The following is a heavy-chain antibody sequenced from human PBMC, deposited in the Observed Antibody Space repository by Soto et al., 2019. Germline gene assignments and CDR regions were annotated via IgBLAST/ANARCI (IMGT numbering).Heavy chain of an antibody. CDR2: ISHDESNK. CDR3: AKRDGSNFGHFDY. D-gene: IGHD3-16*01. V-gene: IGHV3-30*04. Sequence: PGGSLRLPCAASGFSFSSSAMHWVRQVPGKGLEWVAAISHDESNKYYADSVKGRFIISRDNSKNTLYVQMNSLRDEDTAIYYCAKRDGSNFGHFDYRGQGTLVTVSS. J-gene: IGHJ4*02. CDR1: GFSFSSSA.